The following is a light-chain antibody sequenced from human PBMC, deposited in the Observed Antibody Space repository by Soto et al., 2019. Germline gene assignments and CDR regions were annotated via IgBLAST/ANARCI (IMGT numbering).Light chain of an antibody. V-gene: IGKV3-15*01. J-gene: IGKJ3*01. CDR1: QGVSNN. CDR2: ATS. Sequence: EIVMTQSPATLSVSPGERVTLSCRASQGVSNNLAWYQQKPGQAPRLLIYATSTRATGVPARFSGSGSGAEFTLTISSLQSEDFAVYYCQQYTTSPFTFGPGTKVDIK. CDR3: QQYTTSPFT.